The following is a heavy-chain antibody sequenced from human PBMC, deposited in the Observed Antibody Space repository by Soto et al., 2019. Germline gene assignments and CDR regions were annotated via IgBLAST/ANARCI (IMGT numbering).Heavy chain of an antibody. CDR2: ISAHNGNR. D-gene: IGHD1-1*01. Sequence: QVHLVQSGAEVKKPGASVKVSCEGSGYAYTTYGIAGVRQAPGQGLEWMGWISAHNGNRNYAQKLQGRVTVTRDTSTSTAYMELRSLRSDDTAVYYCARGRYGDYWGQGALVTVSS. CDR1: GYAYTTYG. CDR3: ARGRYGDY. V-gene: IGHV1-18*01. J-gene: IGHJ4*02.